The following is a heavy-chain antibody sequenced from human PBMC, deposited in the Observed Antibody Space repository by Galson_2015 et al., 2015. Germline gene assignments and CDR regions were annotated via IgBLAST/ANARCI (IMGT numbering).Heavy chain of an antibody. V-gene: IGHV4-31*03. CDR1: GGSINSGALY. Sequence: LSLTCTVSGGSINSGALYWTWIRQHPGKGLKWIGYIHHSGTTYYLPSLKSRVTISVDASRSQFSLNLSSVTAADTAVYYCAKDPNGDYVGAFDTWGHGTLVTVSS. CDR2: IHHSGTT. CDR3: AKDPNGDYVGAFDT. J-gene: IGHJ3*02. D-gene: IGHD4-17*01.